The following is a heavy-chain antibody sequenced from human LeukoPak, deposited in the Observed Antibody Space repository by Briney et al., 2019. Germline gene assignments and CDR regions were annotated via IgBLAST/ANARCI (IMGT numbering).Heavy chain of an antibody. CDR1: GYTFTGYY. CDR3: ARSAPNRVGATRAPDY. V-gene: IGHV1-2*02. Sequence: ASVKVSCKASGYTFTGYYMHWVRQAPGQGLEWMGWINPNSGGTNYAQKLQGRVTMTTDTSTSTAYMELRSLRSDNTAVYYCARSAPNRVGATRAPDYWGQGTLVTVSS. D-gene: IGHD1-26*01. J-gene: IGHJ4*02. CDR2: INPNSGGT.